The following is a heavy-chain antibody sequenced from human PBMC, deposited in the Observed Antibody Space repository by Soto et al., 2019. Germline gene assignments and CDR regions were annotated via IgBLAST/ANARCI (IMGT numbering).Heavy chain of an antibody. J-gene: IGHJ6*02. CDR1: GFTFSSCG. V-gene: IGHV3-33*01. Sequence: GGSLRLSCAASGFTFSSCGMHWARQAPGKGLEWVAVIWYDGSNKYYADSVKGRFTISRDNSKNTLYLQMNSLRAEDTAVYYCARDKLSSTSDYYYYGMDVWGQGTTVTVSS. D-gene: IGHD2-2*01. CDR3: ARDKLSSTSDYYYYGMDV. CDR2: IWYDGSNK.